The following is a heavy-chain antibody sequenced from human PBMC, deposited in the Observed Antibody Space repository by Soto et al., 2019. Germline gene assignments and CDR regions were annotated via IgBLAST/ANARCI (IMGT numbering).Heavy chain of an antibody. Sequence: QVQLVESGGGVVQPGRSLRLSCAASGFTFSSYGMHWVRQAPGKGLEWVAVISYDGSNKYYADSVKGRFTISRDNSKNTLYLQMNSLRAEDTAVYYCAKDRRIAVALDYWGQGTLVTVSS. CDR3: AKDRRIAVALDY. CDR1: GFTFSSYG. D-gene: IGHD6-19*01. CDR2: ISYDGSNK. J-gene: IGHJ4*02. V-gene: IGHV3-30*18.